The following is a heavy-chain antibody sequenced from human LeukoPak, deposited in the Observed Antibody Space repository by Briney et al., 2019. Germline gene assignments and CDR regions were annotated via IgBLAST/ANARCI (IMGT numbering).Heavy chain of an antibody. CDR3: ATGVSIAARREYNWFDP. V-gene: IGHV1-2*06. J-gene: IGHJ5*02. Sequence: ASVKVSCKASGYTFTGYYMHWVRQDPGQGLERMGRINPNSGGTNYAQKFQGRVTMNRATSISTAYMHLSTLRSDDTAVYYCATGVSIAARREYNWFDPWGQGTLVTVSS. D-gene: IGHD6-6*01. CDR1: GYTFTGYY. CDR2: INPNSGGT.